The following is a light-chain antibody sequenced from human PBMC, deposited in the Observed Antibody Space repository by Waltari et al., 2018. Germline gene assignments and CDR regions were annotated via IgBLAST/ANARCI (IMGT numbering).Light chain of an antibody. CDR1: SSDVGGYNY. V-gene: IGLV2-14*03. Sequence: QSALTQPASVSGSPGQSITISCPGTSSDVGGYNYVSWYQQHPGTAPRLVIYGVSNRPSGISNRFSGCKSGNTASLTISGLQAEDEADYYCSSYTSSSTLVFGGGTKLTVL. CDR2: GVS. CDR3: SSYTSSSTLV. J-gene: IGLJ2*01.